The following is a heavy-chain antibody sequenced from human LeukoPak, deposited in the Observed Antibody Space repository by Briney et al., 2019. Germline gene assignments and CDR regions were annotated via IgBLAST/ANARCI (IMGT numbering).Heavy chain of an antibody. D-gene: IGHD6-13*01. CDR2: ISGSGGST. J-gene: IGHJ4*02. V-gene: IGHV3-23*01. CDR1: GFTFSSYA. Sequence: GGSLRLSCAASGFTFSSYAMSWVRQAPGKGLEWVSAISGSGGSTYYADSVKGRFTISRDNSKNTLYLQMNSLRAEDTAVYYCAKAWLAAGTLLYFDYWGQGTLVTVSS. CDR3: AKAWLAAGTLLYFDY.